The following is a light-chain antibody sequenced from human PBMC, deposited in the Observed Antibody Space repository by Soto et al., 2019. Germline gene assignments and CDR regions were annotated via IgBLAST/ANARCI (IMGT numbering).Light chain of an antibody. Sequence: EIVLTQSPGTLSLSPGERATLSCRASHSVSSSYLAWYQQKPGQAPRLLIYGASSRATGNPDRFSGSGSGTYFTLTISRLEPKDFALYSCQEYGVSDMYTLGQESKLEIK. V-gene: IGKV3-20*01. J-gene: IGKJ2*01. CDR2: GAS. CDR1: HSVSSSY. CDR3: QEYGVSDMYT.